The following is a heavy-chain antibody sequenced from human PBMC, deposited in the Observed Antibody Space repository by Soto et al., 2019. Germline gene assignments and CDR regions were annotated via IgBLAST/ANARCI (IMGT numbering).Heavy chain of an antibody. Sequence: SETLSLTCTVSGGSISTYYWTWIRQPPGKGLEWIGEIYRGTSPTYNPSLESRVTISVDKSKNQFSLKLNSVTAADTAVYYCVKNGAYALDYWGQGTLVTVSS. V-gene: IGHV4-59*12. CDR2: IYRGTSP. J-gene: IGHJ4*02. CDR1: GGSISTYY. D-gene: IGHD4-17*01. CDR3: VKNGAYALDY.